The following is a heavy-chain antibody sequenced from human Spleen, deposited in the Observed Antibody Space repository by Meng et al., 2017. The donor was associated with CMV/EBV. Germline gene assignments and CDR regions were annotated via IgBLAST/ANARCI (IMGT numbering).Heavy chain of an antibody. CDR2: ITASGGST. CDR1: EFTFSSYA. V-gene: IGHV3-23*01. J-gene: IGHJ4*02. D-gene: IGHD6-13*01. Sequence: GESLKISCAASEFTFSSYAMSWVRQAPGRGLAWVSAITASGGSTYYADSVKGRFTVSRDNSKNTLYLQVNSLRAEDTAVYYCATRYSSFDYWGPGTLVTVSS. CDR3: ATRYSSFDY.